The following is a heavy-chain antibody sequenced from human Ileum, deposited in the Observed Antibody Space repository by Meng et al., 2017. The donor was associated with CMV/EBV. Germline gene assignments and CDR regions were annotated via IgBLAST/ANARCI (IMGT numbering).Heavy chain of an antibody. CDR1: GFIFDDYF. CDR2: ISWDGSSV. J-gene: IGHJ4*02. V-gene: IGHV3-43*01. Sequence: GESLKISCAASGFIFDDYFMHWVRQVAGKGLEWVSLISWDGSSVYYSDSVKGRFTVSRDNSKNSLYLQMNSLRIEDSGLYFCAKATYNWSPVDYWGQGILVTVSS. D-gene: IGHD1-20*01. CDR3: AKATYNWSPVDY.